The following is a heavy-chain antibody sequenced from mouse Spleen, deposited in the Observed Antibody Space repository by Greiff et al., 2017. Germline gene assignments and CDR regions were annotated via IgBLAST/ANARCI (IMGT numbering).Heavy chain of an antibody. CDR1: GYTFTSYW. J-gene: IGHJ2*01. CDR3: AREGMITTTGYY. D-gene: IGHD2-4*01. CDR2: IHPNSGST. Sequence: VQLQQPGAELVKPGASVKLSCKASGYTFTSYWMHWVKQRPGQGLEWIGMIHPNSGSTNYNEKFKSKATLTVDKSSSTAYMQLSSLTSEDSAVYYCAREGMITTTGYYWGQGTTLTVSS. V-gene: IGHV1-64*01.